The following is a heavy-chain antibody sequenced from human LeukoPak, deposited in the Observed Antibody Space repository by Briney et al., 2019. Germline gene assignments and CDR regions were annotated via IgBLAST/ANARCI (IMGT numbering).Heavy chain of an antibody. V-gene: IGHV1-24*01. J-gene: IGHJ4*02. CDR1: GYTLTELS. D-gene: IGHD2-8*01. CDR3: ATYNPRYCTNGVCFDY. CDR2: FDPEDGET. Sequence: ASVKVSCKVSGYTLTELSMHWVRQAPGKGLEWMGGFDPEDGETIYAQKFQGRVTMTEDTSTDTAYMELSSLRSEDTAVYYCATYNPRYCTNGVCFDYWDQGTLVTVSS.